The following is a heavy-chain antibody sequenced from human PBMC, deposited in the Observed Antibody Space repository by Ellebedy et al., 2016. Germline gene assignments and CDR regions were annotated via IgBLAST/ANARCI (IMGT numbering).Heavy chain of an antibody. D-gene: IGHD3-22*01. CDR1: GFSLSTSGVG. J-gene: IGHJ3*01. Sequence: SGPTLVKPTQTLTLTCTFSGFSLSTSGVGVGWIRQPPGKALEWLALIYWDDDKYYSPSLKSRLTINKDTSKNQVVLTMSNMEPVDTATYFCAHRLLRSAYVAFDVWGQGTKVNVSS. V-gene: IGHV2-5*02. CDR3: AHRLLRSAYVAFDV. CDR2: IYWDDDK.